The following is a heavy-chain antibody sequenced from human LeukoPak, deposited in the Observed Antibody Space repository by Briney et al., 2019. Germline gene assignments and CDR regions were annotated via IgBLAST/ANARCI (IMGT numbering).Heavy chain of an antibody. CDR2: IYHSGST. V-gene: IGHV4-30-2*01. CDR3: ASDSYYYGSGSYVY. D-gene: IGHD3-10*01. CDR1: GGSVSSGGYS. Sequence: SETLSLTCAVSGGSVSSGGYSWSWIRQPPGKGLEWIGYIYHSGSTYYNPSLKSRVTIPVDRSKNQFSLKLSSVTAADTDVYYCASDSYYYGSGSYVYWGQGTLVTVPS. J-gene: IGHJ4*02.